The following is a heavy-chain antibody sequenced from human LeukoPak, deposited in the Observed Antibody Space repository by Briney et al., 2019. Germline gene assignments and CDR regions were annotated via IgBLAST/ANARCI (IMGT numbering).Heavy chain of an antibody. CDR1: GGSIRTKY. CDR3: ARLGDSSSRLYYFDY. V-gene: IGHV4-59*08. D-gene: IGHD6-6*01. CDR2: IYHGGST. J-gene: IGHJ4*02. Sequence: SETLSLTCTVSGGSIRTKYWIWIRQSPGKGLELVGSIYHGGSTNYNPSLKSRVTISVDTSKNQFSLKLSSVTAADTAVYYCARLGDSSSRLYYFDYWGQGTLVTVSS.